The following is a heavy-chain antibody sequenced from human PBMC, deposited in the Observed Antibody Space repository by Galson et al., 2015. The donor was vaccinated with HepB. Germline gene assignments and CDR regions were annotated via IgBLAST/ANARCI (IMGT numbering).Heavy chain of an antibody. V-gene: IGHV3-23*01. CDR2: TTGSGGST. J-gene: IGHJ4*02. Sequence: SLRLSCAASGFTFRTYAMHWVRQAPGKGLEWVSATTGSGGSTYYADSVKGRFIISRDKSKNTLYLQMNSLRAEDTAMYYCARDETGVDYWGQGTLGTVSS. D-gene: IGHD3-10*01. CDR3: ARDETGVDY. CDR1: GFTFRTYA.